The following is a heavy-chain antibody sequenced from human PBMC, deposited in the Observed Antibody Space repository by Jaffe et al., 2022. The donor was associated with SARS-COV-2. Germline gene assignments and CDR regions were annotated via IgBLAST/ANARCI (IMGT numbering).Heavy chain of an antibody. CDR3: ARQLTVMGPDY. Sequence: QLQLQESGPGLVKPSETLSLTCTVSGGSISSSSYYWGWIRQPPGKGLEWIGSIYYSGSTYYNPSLKSRVTISVDTSKNQFSLKLSSVTAADTAVYYCARQLTVMGPDYWGQGTLVTVSS. CDR1: GGSISSSSYY. D-gene: IGHD3-9*01. CDR2: IYYSGST. V-gene: IGHV4-39*01. J-gene: IGHJ4*02.